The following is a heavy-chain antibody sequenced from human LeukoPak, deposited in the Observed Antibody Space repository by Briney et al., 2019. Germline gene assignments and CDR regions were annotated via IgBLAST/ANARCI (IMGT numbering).Heavy chain of an antibody. CDR3: AKAQDATVVTPFDY. Sequence: GASVKVSCKASGYTFTSYGISWVRQAPGQGLEWMGWISAYNGNTNYAQKLQGRVTMTTDTSTSTAYMELRSLRPDDTAVYYCAKAQDATVVTPFDYWGQGTLVTVSS. V-gene: IGHV1-18*01. D-gene: IGHD4-23*01. CDR2: ISAYNGNT. CDR1: GYTFTSYG. J-gene: IGHJ4*02.